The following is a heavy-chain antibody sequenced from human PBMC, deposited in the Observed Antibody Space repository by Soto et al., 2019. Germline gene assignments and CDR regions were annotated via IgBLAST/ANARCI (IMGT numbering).Heavy chain of an antibody. CDR3: AKEKYYYGSGSYYDY. Sequence: HPGGSLRLSCAASGFTFSSYGMHWVRQAPGKGLEWVAVISYDGSNKYYADSVKGRFTISRDNSKNTLYLQMNSLRAEDTAVYYCAKEKYYYGSGSYYDYWGQGTLVTVSS. V-gene: IGHV3-30*18. CDR2: ISYDGSNK. D-gene: IGHD3-10*01. CDR1: GFTFSSYG. J-gene: IGHJ4*02.